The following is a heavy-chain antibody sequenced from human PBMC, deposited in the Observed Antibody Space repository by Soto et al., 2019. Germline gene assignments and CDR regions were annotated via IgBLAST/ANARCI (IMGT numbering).Heavy chain of an antibody. CDR2: SNPYNGNP. V-gene: IGHV1-18*01. J-gene: IGHJ4*02. D-gene: IGHD3-16*01. CDR1: GYTFTSYG. Sequence: QVQLVQSGAEVKKPGASVKVSCKASGYTFTSYGISWVRQAPGQGLEWMGWSNPYNGNPKYAQKLQGRVAMTTDTATRRACMELRSLRSVDTAVYYCAGDWFGVDYWGQGTLVTVSS. CDR3: AGDWFGVDY.